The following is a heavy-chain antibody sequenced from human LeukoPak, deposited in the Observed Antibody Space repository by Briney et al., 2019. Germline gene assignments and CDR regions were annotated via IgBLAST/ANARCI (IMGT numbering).Heavy chain of an antibody. CDR1: GFTFSSYS. CDR2: ISSSSSYI. V-gene: IGHV3-21*01. Sequence: GGSQRLSXAASGFTFSSYSMNWVRQAPGKGLEWVSSISSSSSYIYYADSVKGRFTISRDNAKNSLYLQMNSLRAEDTAVYYCAREPFDSSGYYYFDYWGQGTLVTVSS. CDR3: AREPFDSSGYYYFDY. D-gene: IGHD3-22*01. J-gene: IGHJ4*02.